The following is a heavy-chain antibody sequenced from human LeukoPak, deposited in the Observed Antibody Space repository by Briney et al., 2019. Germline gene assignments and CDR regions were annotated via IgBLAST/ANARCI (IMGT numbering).Heavy chain of an antibody. CDR1: GGSFSGYY. V-gene: IGHV4-34*01. CDR3: ARWYVAFGY. CDR2: INHSGST. Sequence: PSETLSLTCDVYGGSFSGYYWSWIRQPPGKGLEWIGEINHSGSTNYNPSLKSRVTISVDTSKNQFSLKLSSVTAADTAVYYCARWYVAFGYWGQGTLVTVPS. D-gene: IGHD5-12*01. J-gene: IGHJ4*02.